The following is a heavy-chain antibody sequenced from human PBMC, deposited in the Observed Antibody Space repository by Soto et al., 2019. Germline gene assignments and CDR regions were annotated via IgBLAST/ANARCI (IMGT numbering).Heavy chain of an antibody. CDR1: DDSISGGDFY. CDR3: ARTRREYGSAWFDF. CDR2: IYSTGST. J-gene: IGHJ5*01. Sequence: QVQLQESGPGLVKPSQTLSLTCNVSDDSISGGDFYWSWIRQPPGKGLEWMGYIYSTGSTYYHPSLRSRIAISVDTSKNQVSLNLNSLTAADTALYYCARTRREYGSAWFDFWGQGTLVTVSS. V-gene: IGHV4-30-4*01. D-gene: IGHD3-10*01.